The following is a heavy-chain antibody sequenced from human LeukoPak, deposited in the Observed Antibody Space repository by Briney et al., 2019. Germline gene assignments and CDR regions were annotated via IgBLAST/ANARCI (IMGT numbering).Heavy chain of an antibody. CDR1: GGSISSSSYY. J-gene: IGHJ3*02. Sequence: SETLSLTCTVSGGSISSSSYYWGWVRQPPGKGLEWIGSIHYSGSTYYNPSLKSRVTISVDTSKNQFSLGLSSATAADTAVYYCASLTKSLLWFGELNGSDIWGQGTMVTASS. CDR3: ASLTKSLLWFGELNGSDI. D-gene: IGHD3-10*01. V-gene: IGHV4-39*01. CDR2: IHYSGST.